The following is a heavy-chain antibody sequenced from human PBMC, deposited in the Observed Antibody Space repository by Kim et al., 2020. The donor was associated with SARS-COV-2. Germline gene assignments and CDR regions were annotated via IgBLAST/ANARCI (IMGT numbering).Heavy chain of an antibody. CDR1: GYTFTGYY. Sequence: ASVKVSCKASGYTFTGYYMHWVRQAPGQGLEWMGWINPNSGGTNYAQKFQGRVTMTRDTSISTAYMELSRLRSDDTAVYYCARDIVVVPAAIGGDYYYYYGRDVWGQGTTVTVSS. V-gene: IGHV1-2*02. CDR2: INPNSGGT. CDR3: ARDIVVVPAAIGGDYYYYYGRDV. J-gene: IGHJ6*02. D-gene: IGHD2-2*01.